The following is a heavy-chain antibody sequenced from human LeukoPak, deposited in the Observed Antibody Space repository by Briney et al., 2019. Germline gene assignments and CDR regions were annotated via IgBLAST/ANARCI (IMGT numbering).Heavy chain of an antibody. CDR1: GGSISSGGYS. D-gene: IGHD2-2*01. Sequence: SQTLSLTCAVSGGSISSGGYSWSWIRQPPGKGLERIGYIYHSGSTYYNPSLKSRVTISVDRSKNQFSLKLSSVTAADTAVYYCARGGCSSTSCYVPGDAFDIWGQGTMVTVSS. CDR2: IYHSGST. V-gene: IGHV4-30-2*01. J-gene: IGHJ3*02. CDR3: ARGGCSSTSCYVPGDAFDI.